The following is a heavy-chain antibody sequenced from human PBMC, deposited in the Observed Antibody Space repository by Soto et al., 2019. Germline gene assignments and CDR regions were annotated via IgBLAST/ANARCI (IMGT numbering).Heavy chain of an antibody. CDR2: IWFDGSDK. J-gene: IGHJ3*02. V-gene: IGHV3-33*01. D-gene: IGHD2-2*01. CDR1: SFTFSSYG. Sequence: GGSLRLSCAASSFTFSSYGVHWVRQAPGKGLEWVALIWFDGSDKYYTDSVKGRFTISRDNSKNTLYLQMNSLRAEDTAVYYCARLYCSSSSCHSVSAFDIRGQGTMVTVSS. CDR3: ARLYCSSSSCHSVSAFDI.